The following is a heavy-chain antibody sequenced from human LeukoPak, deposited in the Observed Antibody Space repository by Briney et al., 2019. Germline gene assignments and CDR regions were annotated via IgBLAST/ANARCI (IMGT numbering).Heavy chain of an antibody. CDR3: AKEKYYYDSTGYGFDY. Sequence: GGSLRLSCAASGFTFSSSAMYWVRQAPGKGLEWVSSISWNSGSIGYADSVKGRFTISRDNAKNSLYLQMNSLRAEDTAFYYCAKEKYYYDSTGYGFDYWGQGTLVTVSS. CDR1: GFTFSSSA. J-gene: IGHJ4*02. D-gene: IGHD3-22*01. V-gene: IGHV3-9*01. CDR2: ISWNSGSI.